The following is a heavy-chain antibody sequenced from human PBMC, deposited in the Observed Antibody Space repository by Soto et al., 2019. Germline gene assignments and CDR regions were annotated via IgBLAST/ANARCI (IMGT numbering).Heavy chain of an antibody. V-gene: IGHV3-30*04. CDR1: GFTFDSHT. CDR3: ARTYSSSWNCLDC. CDR2: ISFDGSLK. Sequence: QVQLVESGGGVVQPGRSLRLSCTASGFTFDSHTMHWFRQSPGKGLEWVALISFDGSLKYDSDSVKGRFSISRDNSKNTVFLEMNSMRPEDTAVYYCARTYSSSWNCLDCWGQGVQVIVSS. J-gene: IGHJ4*02. D-gene: IGHD6-13*01.